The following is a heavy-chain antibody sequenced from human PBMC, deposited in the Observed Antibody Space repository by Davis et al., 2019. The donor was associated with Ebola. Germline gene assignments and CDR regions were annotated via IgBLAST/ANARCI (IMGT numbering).Heavy chain of an antibody. CDR3: ARGWLRAPGFDY. Sequence: HSQTLSLTCAISGDSVSGQNGAWNWIRQSPSRGLEWLGRTYYTSKWYNHYAASVKSRTTINADTSKNQFSLQLNSVTPEDTAVYYCARGWLRAPGFDYWGQGSLVTVSS. D-gene: IGHD5-12*01. CDR2: TYYTSKWYN. CDR1: GDSVSGQNGA. V-gene: IGHV6-1*01. J-gene: IGHJ4*02.